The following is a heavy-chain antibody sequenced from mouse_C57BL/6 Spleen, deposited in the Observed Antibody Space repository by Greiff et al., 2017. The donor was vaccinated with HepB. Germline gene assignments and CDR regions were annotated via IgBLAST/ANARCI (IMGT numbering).Heavy chain of an antibody. D-gene: IGHD2-5*01. J-gene: IGHJ3*01. V-gene: IGHV5-4*01. CDR3: AREGAPYYSSLAWFAY. Sequence: EVKVEESGGGLVKPGGSLKLSCAASGFTFSSYAMSWVRQTPEKRLEWVATISDGGSYTYYPDNVKGRFTISRDNAKNNLYLQMSHLKSEDTAMFYCAREGAPYYSSLAWFAYWGQGTLVTVSA. CDR1: GFTFSSYA. CDR2: ISDGGSYT.